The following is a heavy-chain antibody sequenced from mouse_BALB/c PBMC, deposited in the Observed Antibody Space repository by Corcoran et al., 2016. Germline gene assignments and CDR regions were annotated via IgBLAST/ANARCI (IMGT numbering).Heavy chain of an antibody. CDR1: GYTFTNYG. CDR3: SRRGDAMDY. J-gene: IGHJ4*01. CDR2: INTYTGEP. V-gene: IGHV9-1*02. Sequence: QIQLVQSGPELKKPGETVKISCKASGYTFTNYGMNWVKQAPGKGLKWMGWINTYTGEPTYDDDFKGRFAFSLETSSSTAYLQINNLKNQDMAPYCCSRRGDAMDYWGQGTSVTVSS.